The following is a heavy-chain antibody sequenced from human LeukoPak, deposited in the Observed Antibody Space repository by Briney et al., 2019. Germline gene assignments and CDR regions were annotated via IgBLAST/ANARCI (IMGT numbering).Heavy chain of an antibody. V-gene: IGHV4-34*01. CDR3: ARGVRYCSSTSCPRGYFDY. CDR1: RGSFSGYY. Sequence: SETLSLTCAVYRGSFSGYYWSWSRERPGEGLEWIVEINHSGGTNYNPSLKSRVTISVHTSKNQFSLKLSSVTAADTAVYYCARGVRYCSSTSCPRGYFDYWGQGTLVTVSS. J-gene: IGHJ4*02. CDR2: INHSGGT. D-gene: IGHD2-2*01.